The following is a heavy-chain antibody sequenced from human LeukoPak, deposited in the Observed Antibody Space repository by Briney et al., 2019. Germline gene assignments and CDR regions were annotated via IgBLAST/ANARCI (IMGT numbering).Heavy chain of an antibody. CDR3: ARLRSNYYGSGSYYYYYYYMDV. D-gene: IGHD3-10*01. V-gene: IGHV4-34*01. CDR1: GGSFSGYY. J-gene: IGHJ6*03. Sequence: SETLSLTCAVYGGSFSGYYWSWIRQPPGKGLEWIGEINHSGSTNYNPSLKSRVTISVDTSKNQFSLKLSSVTAADTAVYYCARLRSNYYGSGSYYYYYYYMDVWGKGTTVTISS. CDR2: INHSGST.